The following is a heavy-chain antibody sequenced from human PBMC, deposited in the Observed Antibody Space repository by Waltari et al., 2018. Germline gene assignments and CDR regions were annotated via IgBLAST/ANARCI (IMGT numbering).Heavy chain of an antibody. D-gene: IGHD4-4*01. J-gene: IGHJ4*02. Sequence: QVHLVQPVSELNKPGSSAILSCTASGYTFSTYAINWVRHAPGQGPQWMGWIHPSTGNPTYARDFIGRFVFSLDSSVTTAYLEISDLKTEDTAVYYCARGLRFTESLDSWGRGTLVTVSS. CDR3: ARGLRFTESLDS. V-gene: IGHV7-4-1*02. CDR1: GYTFSTYA. CDR2: IHPSTGNP.